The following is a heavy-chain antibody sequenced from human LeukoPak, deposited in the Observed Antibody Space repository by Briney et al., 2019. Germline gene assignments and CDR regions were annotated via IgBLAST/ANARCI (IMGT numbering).Heavy chain of an antibody. J-gene: IGHJ5*02. Sequence: KTSETLSLTCTVSGGSISSSSYYWGWIRQPPGKGLEWIGSIYYSGSTYYNPSLKSRVTISIDTSKNQSSLKLSSVTATDTAVFYCVKVVGAPNWFDPWGQGTLVTVSS. CDR1: GGSISSSSYY. CDR2: IYYSGST. CDR3: VKVVGAPNWFDP. D-gene: IGHD1-26*01. V-gene: IGHV4-39*07.